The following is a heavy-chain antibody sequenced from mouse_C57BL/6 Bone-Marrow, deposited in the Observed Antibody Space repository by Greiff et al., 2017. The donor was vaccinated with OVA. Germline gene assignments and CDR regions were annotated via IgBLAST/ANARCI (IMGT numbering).Heavy chain of an antibody. J-gene: IGHJ1*03. D-gene: IGHD2-4*01. CDR1: GYTFTDYE. V-gene: IGHV1-15*01. CDR2: IDPETGGT. Sequence: VQLQQSGAELVRPGASVTLSCKASGYTFTDYEMHWVKQTPVHGLEWIGAIDPETGGTAYNQKVKGKAILTADKSSSTAYMELRSLTSEDSAVYYCTSLGLRRRYFDVWGTGTTVTVSS. CDR3: TSLGLRRRYFDV.